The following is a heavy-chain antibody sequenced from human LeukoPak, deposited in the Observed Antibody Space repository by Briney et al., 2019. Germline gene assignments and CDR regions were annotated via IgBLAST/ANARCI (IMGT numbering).Heavy chain of an antibody. CDR3: AKAAVLLWFGELWASSYYFDY. D-gene: IGHD3-10*01. Sequence: PGGSLRLSCAASGVTFSSYAMSWVRQAPGKGLEWVSAISGSGGSTYYADSVKGRFTISRDNSKNTLYLQMNSLRAEDTAVYYCAKAAVLLWFGELWASSYYFDYWGQGTLVTVSS. CDR2: ISGSGGST. J-gene: IGHJ4*02. V-gene: IGHV3-23*01. CDR1: GVTFSSYA.